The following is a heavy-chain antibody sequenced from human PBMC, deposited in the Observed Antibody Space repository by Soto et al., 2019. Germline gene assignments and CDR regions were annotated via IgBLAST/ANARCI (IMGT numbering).Heavy chain of an antibody. Sequence: QVQLVESGGGVVQPGRSLRLSCAVSGFTFSSYGMNWVRQAPGKGLEWVAAIYYDGSNKYYADSVRGRFTISRDNFKNTLYLHMNSLRAEDTAVYYCARDSKEDSSGYYAGFDYWGQGTLVTVSS. V-gene: IGHV3-33*01. CDR3: ARDSKEDSSGYYAGFDY. CDR2: IYYDGSNK. J-gene: IGHJ4*02. CDR1: GFTFSSYG. D-gene: IGHD3-22*01.